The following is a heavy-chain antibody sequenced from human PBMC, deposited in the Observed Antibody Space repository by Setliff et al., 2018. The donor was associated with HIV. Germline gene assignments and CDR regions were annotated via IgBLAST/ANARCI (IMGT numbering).Heavy chain of an antibody. CDR2: IYYSGST. Sequence: SETLSLTCTVSGGSIGSGGYYWSWIRQHPGKGLEWIGYIYYSGSTYYNPSLKSRVTISIDTSKNEFSLKLSSVTAADTAVYYCARDGRHDRNSWFITHQYFKHWGQGTLVTVSS. V-gene: IGHV4-31*03. J-gene: IGHJ1*01. CDR3: ARDGRHDRNSWFITHQYFKH. CDR1: GGSIGSGGYY. D-gene: IGHD6-13*01.